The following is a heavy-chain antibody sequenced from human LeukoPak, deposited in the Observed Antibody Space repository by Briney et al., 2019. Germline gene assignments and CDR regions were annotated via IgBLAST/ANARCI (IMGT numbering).Heavy chain of an antibody. CDR2: ISWNSNSI. Sequence: GGSLRLSCAASGFTFDDHAMHWVRQAPGKGLEWVSCISWNSNSIDYADSVKGRFTISRDNAKNSLYLQLNSLRAEDMALYYCARGRYYHDTSGYYSLDYWGQGTLVTVSS. V-gene: IGHV3-9*03. CDR1: GFTFDDHA. D-gene: IGHD3-22*01. CDR3: ARGRYYHDTSGYYSLDY. J-gene: IGHJ4*02.